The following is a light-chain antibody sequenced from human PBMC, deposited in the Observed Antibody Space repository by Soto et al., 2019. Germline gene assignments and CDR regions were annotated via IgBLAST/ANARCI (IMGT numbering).Light chain of an antibody. Sequence: DIQMTQSPSSLSASVGDRVTITCRASQSISNYLNWYQQKPGKAPKLLIDAASSLQSVVPSRFSGSVSGTDFTLTISSLQPEDFATYYGQQNYNALWTFGRGTKVEIK. CDR1: QSISNY. CDR3: QQNYNALWT. CDR2: AAS. V-gene: IGKV1-39*01. J-gene: IGKJ1*01.